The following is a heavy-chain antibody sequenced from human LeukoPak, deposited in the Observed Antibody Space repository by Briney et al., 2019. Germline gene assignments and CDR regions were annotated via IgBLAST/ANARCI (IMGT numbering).Heavy chain of an antibody. CDR3: ARADSSGYPYYFDY. CDR2: IYYSGST. J-gene: IGHJ4*02. D-gene: IGHD3-22*01. Sequence: SETLSLTCTVSGGSISSYYWSWIRQPPGKGQEWIGYIYYSGSTNYNPSLKSRVTISVDTSKNQFSLKLSSVTAADTAVYYCARADSSGYPYYFDYWGQGTLVTVSS. V-gene: IGHV4-59*01. CDR1: GGSISSYY.